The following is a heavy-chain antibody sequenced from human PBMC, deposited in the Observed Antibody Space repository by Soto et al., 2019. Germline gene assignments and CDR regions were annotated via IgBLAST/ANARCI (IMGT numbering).Heavy chain of an antibody. CDR2: IYHSGSS. Sequence: SETLSLTCAVSGVSISSGGFSWGWIRQPPGKGLEWIGYIYHSGSSYYNPSLKSRVTMSVDSSKNQFSLRLSSVTAADTAVYYCARSDSSGYYYRYWGQGTLVTVSS. D-gene: IGHD3-22*01. CDR1: GVSISSGGFS. CDR3: ARSDSSGYYYRY. J-gene: IGHJ4*02. V-gene: IGHV4-30-2*01.